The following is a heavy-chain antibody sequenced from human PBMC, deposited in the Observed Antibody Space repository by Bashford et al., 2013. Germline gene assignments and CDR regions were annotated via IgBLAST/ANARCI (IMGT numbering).Heavy chain of an antibody. CDR1: DSRLMILP. CDR2: SWNSGSI. V-gene: IGHV3-9*01. CDR3: ARDILNYYYDSSGYYSNDAFDI. D-gene: IGHD3-22*01. Sequence: PGGSPETLLVQPLDSRLMILPCTGSGKLQGRAWSGLRYSWNSGSIDYADSVKGRFTISRDNSKNTLYLQMNSLRAEDTAVYYCARDILNYYYDSSGYYSNDAFDIWGQGTMVTVSS. J-gene: IGHJ3*02.